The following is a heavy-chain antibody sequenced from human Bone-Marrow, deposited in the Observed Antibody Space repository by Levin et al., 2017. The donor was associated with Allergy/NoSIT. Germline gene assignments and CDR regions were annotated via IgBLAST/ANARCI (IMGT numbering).Heavy chain of an antibody. CDR1: GFTFTTHA. CDR2: IGSGSGGPT. V-gene: IGHV3-23*01. Sequence: GESLKISCAVSGFTFTTHAMTWVRQAPGRGLEWVSAIGSGSGGPTFYADSVKGRFIISKDNSKNTVYLQMNSLRDEDTALYYCANAKCGGDGDRFQHWGQGTLVIVSS. D-gene: IGHD2-21*02. J-gene: IGHJ1*01. CDR3: ANAKCGGDGDRFQH.